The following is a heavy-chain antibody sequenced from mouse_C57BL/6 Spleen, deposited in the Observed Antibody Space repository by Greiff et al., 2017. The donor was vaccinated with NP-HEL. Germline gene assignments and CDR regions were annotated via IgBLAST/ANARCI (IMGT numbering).Heavy chain of an antibody. Sequence: DVKLQESGPGMVKPSQSLSLTCTVTGYSITSGYDWHWIRHFPGNKLEWMGYISYSGSTNYNPSLKSRISITHDTSKNHFFLKLNSVTTEDTATYYCAREGDVYFDYWGQGTTLTVSS. CDR2: ISYSGST. D-gene: IGHD3-3*01. CDR3: AREGDVYFDY. V-gene: IGHV3-1*01. J-gene: IGHJ2*01. CDR1: GYSITSGYD.